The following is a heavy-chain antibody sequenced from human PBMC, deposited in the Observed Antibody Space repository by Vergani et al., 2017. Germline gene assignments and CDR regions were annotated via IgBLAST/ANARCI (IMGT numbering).Heavy chain of an antibody. CDR2: IRYDGSNK. CDR1: GFTFSSYG. J-gene: IGHJ5*02. D-gene: IGHD3-22*01. V-gene: IGHV3-30*02. CDR3: AKRSGYYLNWFDP. Sequence: QVQLVESGGGVVQPGGSLILSCAASGFTFSSYGMHWVRQAPGKGLEWVAFIRYDGSNKYYADSVKGRFTISRDNSKNTLYLQMNSLRAEDTAVYYCAKRSGYYLNWFDPWGQGTLVTVSS.